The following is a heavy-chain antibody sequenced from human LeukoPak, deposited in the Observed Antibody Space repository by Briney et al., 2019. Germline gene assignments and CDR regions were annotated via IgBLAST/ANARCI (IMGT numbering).Heavy chain of an antibody. CDR1: GFTFSSYS. V-gene: IGHV3-21*01. CDR2: IISNSSYI. Sequence: GGPLRPSCAASGFTFSSYSMNWVRQAPGKGLEWVSSIISNSSYIYYADSVKGRFTISRDNAKNLLYLHMNSMRAEDTAVYYCVCWERRHDYGDPIGYWGQGTLVTVSS. J-gene: IGHJ4*02. D-gene: IGHD4-17*01. CDR3: VCWERRHDYGDPIGY.